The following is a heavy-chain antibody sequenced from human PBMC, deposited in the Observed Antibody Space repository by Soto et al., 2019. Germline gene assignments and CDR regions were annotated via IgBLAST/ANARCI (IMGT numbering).Heavy chain of an antibody. V-gene: IGHV4-30-2*01. CDR1: GGYIIRGGFS. Sequence: SGTPCPPCAVFGGYIIRGGFSWSWIRQPPGKGLEWIGYIYHSGSTYYNPSLKSRVTISVDRSKNQFSLKLSSVTAADTAVYYCARVPDYWAQGTLVTVSS. CDR3: ARVPDY. J-gene: IGHJ4*02. CDR2: IYHSGST.